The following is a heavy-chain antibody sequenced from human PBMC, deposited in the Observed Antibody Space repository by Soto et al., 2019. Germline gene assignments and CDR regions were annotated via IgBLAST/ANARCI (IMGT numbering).Heavy chain of an antibody. Sequence: WASVKVSCKASGGTFSSYAISWVRQAPGQGLEWMGGIIPIFGTANYAQKFQGRVTITADESTSTAYMELSSLRSEDTAVYYCARGGSGWYFDYWGQGTLVTVSS. CDR1: GGTFSSYA. CDR3: ARGGSGWYFDY. CDR2: IIPIFGTA. J-gene: IGHJ4*02. D-gene: IGHD6-19*01. V-gene: IGHV1-69*13.